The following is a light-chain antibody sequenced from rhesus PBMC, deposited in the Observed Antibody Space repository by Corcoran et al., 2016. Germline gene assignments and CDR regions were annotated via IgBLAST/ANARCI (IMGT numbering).Light chain of an antibody. V-gene: IGKV2S8*01. CDR1: QSLLHSDGKTY. CDR2: QVS. J-gene: IGKJ2*01. Sequence: DVVMTQSPLSLPITPGQPASISCRSSQSLLHSDGKTYLNWLHQKQGQPPRRLVYQVSNREAGVPDRLSGTGAGTDFTLKNSRREAEDVGVYYCMPCTHLPRFGHGTKVEI. CDR3: MPCTHLPR.